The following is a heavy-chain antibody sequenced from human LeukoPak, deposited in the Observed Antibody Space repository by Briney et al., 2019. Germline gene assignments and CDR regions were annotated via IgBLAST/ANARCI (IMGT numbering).Heavy chain of an antibody. CDR2: ISYDGSNK. D-gene: IGHD2-2*01. CDR1: GFTFRSYA. J-gene: IGHJ4*02. Sequence: GGSLRLSCAAPGFTFRSYAMHWVRQAPGRGLEWVAFISYDGSNKYYPDSVKGRFTISRDNSKNTLYLQMNGLRAEDTAVYYCAKGVIVVVPAARGFEYWGQGIRVTVSS. V-gene: IGHV3-30-3*01. CDR3: AKGVIVVVPAARGFEY.